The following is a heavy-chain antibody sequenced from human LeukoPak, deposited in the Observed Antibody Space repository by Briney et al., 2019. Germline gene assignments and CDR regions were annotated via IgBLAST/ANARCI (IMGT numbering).Heavy chain of an antibody. CDR3: ARDSGSYGYSLFDY. D-gene: IGHD5-18*01. J-gene: IGHJ4*02. CDR1: GFTFSSYA. CDR2: ISYDGSNK. V-gene: IGHV3-30-3*01. Sequence: SLRLSCAASGFTFSSYAMHWVRQAPGKGLEWVAVISYDGSNKYYADSVKGRFTISRDNSKNTLYLQMNSLRAEDTAVYYCARDSGSYGYSLFDYWGQGTLVTVSS.